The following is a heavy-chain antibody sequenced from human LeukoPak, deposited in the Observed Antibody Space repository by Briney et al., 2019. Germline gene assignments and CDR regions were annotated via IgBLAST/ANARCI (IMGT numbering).Heavy chain of an antibody. CDR1: GFTFSSYW. J-gene: IGHJ4*02. CDR2: INSDGSST. D-gene: IGHD6-19*01. Sequence: VGSLRLSCAASGFTFSSYWMHWVRQAPGKGLVWVSRINSDGSSTSYADSVKGRFTISRDNAKNTLYLQMNSLRAEDTAVYYCARGVGGWYGGYFDYWGQGTLVTVSS. V-gene: IGHV3-74*01. CDR3: ARGVGGWYGGYFDY.